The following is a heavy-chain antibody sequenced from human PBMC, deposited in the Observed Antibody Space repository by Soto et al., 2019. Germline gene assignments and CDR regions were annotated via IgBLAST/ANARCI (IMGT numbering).Heavy chain of an antibody. J-gene: IGHJ4*02. D-gene: IGHD4-17*01. Sequence: SETLSLTCTVSGGSISSGGYYWSWIRQHPGKGLEWIGYIYYSGSTYYNPSLKSRVTISVDTSKNQFSLKLSSVTAADTAVYYCARESGMTTVTTIDYWGQGTLVTVSS. CDR1: GGSISSGGYY. V-gene: IGHV4-31*03. CDR2: IYYSGST. CDR3: ARESGMTTVTTIDY.